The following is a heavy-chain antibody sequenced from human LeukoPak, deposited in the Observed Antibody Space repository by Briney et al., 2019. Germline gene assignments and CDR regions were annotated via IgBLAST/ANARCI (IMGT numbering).Heavy chain of an antibody. CDR1: GYTFTSYA. D-gene: IGHD6-6*01. Sequence: ASVKVSCKASGYTFTSYAMHWVRQAPGQRPEWMGWINAGNGNTKYSQKFQGRVTIARDTSASTAYMELSSLRSEDTAVYYCAGPINISSSTGYYYYGMDVWGQGTTVTVSS. CDR2: INAGNGNT. V-gene: IGHV1-3*01. CDR3: AGPINISSSTGYYYYGMDV. J-gene: IGHJ6*02.